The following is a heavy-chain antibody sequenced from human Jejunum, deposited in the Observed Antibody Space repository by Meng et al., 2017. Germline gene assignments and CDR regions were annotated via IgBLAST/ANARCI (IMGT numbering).Heavy chain of an antibody. J-gene: IGHJ4*02. D-gene: IGHD4-17*01. V-gene: IGHV4-39*01. CDR2: INYSGNT. CDR3: ARHLGHGDGLKIGFDY. Sequence: QLQLQASGPGLVKPSETLSLTCTVSGGSISSSNYYWGWLRQPPGKGLEWIGSINYSGNTYQSPSLKSRGTISVDTSKNQFSLTVSSVTAADTAVYYCARHLGHGDGLKIGFDYWGQGTLVTVSS. CDR1: GGSISSSNYY.